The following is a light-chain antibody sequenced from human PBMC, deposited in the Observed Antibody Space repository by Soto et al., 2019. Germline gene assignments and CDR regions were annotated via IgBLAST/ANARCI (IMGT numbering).Light chain of an antibody. CDR2: DDS. V-gene: IGKV1-5*01. J-gene: IGKJ1*01. CDR3: QQYNSYWT. Sequence: DIQMTQSPSTLSASVGDRVTITCRASQSISSWLAWYQQKPGKGPKLLIYDDSSLESGVPSRFSGRGSGTEFTLTISSLQPDDFATYYRQQYNSYWTFGQGTKVDIK. CDR1: QSISSW.